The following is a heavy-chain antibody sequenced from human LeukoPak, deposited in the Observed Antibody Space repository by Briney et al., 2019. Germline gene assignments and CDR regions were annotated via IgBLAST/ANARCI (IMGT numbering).Heavy chain of an antibody. J-gene: IGHJ3*02. CDR2: IYYSGST. D-gene: IGHD1-14*01. CDR3: VRVGGSPLGALDI. Sequence: SETLSLTCTVSGGSISSYYWSWIRQPPGKGLEWIGYIYYSGSTNYNPSLKSRVTISVDTPKNQFSLKLISVTAADTAVYYCVRVGGSPLGALDIWGQGTMVTVS. V-gene: IGHV4-59*01. CDR1: GGSISSYY.